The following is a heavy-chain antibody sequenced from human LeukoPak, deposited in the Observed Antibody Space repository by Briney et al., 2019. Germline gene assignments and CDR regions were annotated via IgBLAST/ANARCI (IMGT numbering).Heavy chain of an antibody. CDR3: ARMGDYYYYYGMDD. D-gene: IGHD3-16*01. Sequence: GGSLRLSCAASGFTVSSNYMSWVRQAPGKGLEWVSVIYSGGSTYYADSVKGRFTISRDNSKNTLYLQMNSLRAEDTAVYYCARMGDYYYYYGMDDWGQGTTVTVSS. J-gene: IGHJ6*02. CDR2: IYSGGST. CDR1: GFTVSSNY. V-gene: IGHV3-53*01.